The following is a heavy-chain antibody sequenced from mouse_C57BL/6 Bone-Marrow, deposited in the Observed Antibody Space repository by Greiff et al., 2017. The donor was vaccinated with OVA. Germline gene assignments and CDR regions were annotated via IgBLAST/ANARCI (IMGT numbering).Heavy chain of an antibody. V-gene: IGHV1-50*01. Sequence: VQLQQPGAELVKPGASVKLSCKASGYTFTSYWMQWVKQRPGQGLEWIGEIDPSDSHTTYHQKFQGKATLTVDTSSSTAYMQLSSLTSEDSAVYDWASGYGNYLYYFDYWGQGTTLTVAS. CDR3: ASGYGNYLYYFDY. D-gene: IGHD2-1*01. J-gene: IGHJ2*01. CDR1: GYTFTSYW. CDR2: IDPSDSHT.